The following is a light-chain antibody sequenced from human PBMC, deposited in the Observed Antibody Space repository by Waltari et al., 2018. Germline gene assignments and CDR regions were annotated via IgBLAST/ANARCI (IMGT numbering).Light chain of an antibody. J-gene: IGKJ1*01. Sequence: ETVLTQSTGTLSLSPGDRATLSCRASQGVGRYLAWYQQKPGQAPRLLIYGASTRATGIPDRFSGSGSGTDFSLIISRLEPEDFAVYFCQKYEALPATFGQGTKVEIK. CDR3: QKYEALPAT. V-gene: IGKV3-20*01. CDR2: GAS. CDR1: QGVGRY.